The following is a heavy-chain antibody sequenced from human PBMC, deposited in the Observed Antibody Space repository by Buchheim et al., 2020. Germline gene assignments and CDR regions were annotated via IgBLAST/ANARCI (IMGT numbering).Heavy chain of an antibody. CDR1: GGSFSGYY. V-gene: IGHV4-34*01. CDR2: INHSGST. J-gene: IGHJ6*02. CDR3: ARVLRFLEWPPKKYGMDV. Sequence: QVQLQQWGAGLLKPSETLSLTCAVYGGSFSGYYWSWIRQPPGKGLEWIGEINHSGSTNYNPYLKSRVTISVDTSKNQFSMKLRSVTAADTTVYYCARVLRFLEWPPKKYGMDVWGRGTT. D-gene: IGHD3-3*01.